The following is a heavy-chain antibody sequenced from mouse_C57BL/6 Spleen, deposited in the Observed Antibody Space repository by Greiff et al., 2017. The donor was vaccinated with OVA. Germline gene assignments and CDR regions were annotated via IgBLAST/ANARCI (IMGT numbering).Heavy chain of an antibody. D-gene: IGHD2-4*01. V-gene: IGHV1-61*01. CDR1: GYTFTSYW. CDR2: IYPSDSET. CDR3: ARGGLRDY. J-gene: IGHJ2*01. Sequence: QVQLQQPGAELVRPGSSVKLSCKASGYTFTSYWMDWVQQRPGQGLEWIGNIYPSDSETHYNQKFKDKATLTVDKSSSTAYMQLSSLTSEDSAVYYCARGGLRDYWGQGTTLTVSS.